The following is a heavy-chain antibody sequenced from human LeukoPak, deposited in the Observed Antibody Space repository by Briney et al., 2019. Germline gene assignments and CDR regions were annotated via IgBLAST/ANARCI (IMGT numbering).Heavy chain of an antibody. Sequence: GGSLRLSCAAYGFTFSSYSMNWVRQAPGKGLEWVSSISSSSSYIYYADSVKGRFTISRDNAKNSLYLQMNSLRAEDTAVYYCARERELSVNWFDPWGQGTLVTVSS. CDR3: ARERELSVNWFDP. CDR1: GFTFSSYS. CDR2: ISSSSSYI. D-gene: IGHD1-26*01. V-gene: IGHV3-21*01. J-gene: IGHJ5*02.